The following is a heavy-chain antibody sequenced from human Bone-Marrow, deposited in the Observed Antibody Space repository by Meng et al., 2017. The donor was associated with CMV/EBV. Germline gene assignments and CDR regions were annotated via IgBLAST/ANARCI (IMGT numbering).Heavy chain of an antibody. J-gene: IGHJ4*02. CDR2: IYYSGST. D-gene: IGHD6-19*01. CDR1: GGSISSYY. CDR3: ARGGGYSSGWSF. Sequence: SETLSLTCTFSGGSISSYYWSWIRQTPGKGLEWIGYIYYSGSTNYNPSLKSRVTISVDTSKNPFSLRLTSVTAADTAVYYCARGGGYSSGWSFWGQGNLVTVSS. V-gene: IGHV4-59*12.